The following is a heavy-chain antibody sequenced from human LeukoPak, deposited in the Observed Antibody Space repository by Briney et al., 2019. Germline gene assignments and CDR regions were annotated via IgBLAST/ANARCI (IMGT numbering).Heavy chain of an antibody. J-gene: IGHJ4*02. Sequence: GGSLRLSCAASGFTFSNAWMSWVRQAPGKGLEWVGHIKSKTEGGTTDYAAPVKGRFTISRDDSKNTLYLQMNGLTTEDTALYYCSVAIYSNYKNWGQGTLVTVSS. V-gene: IGHV3-15*01. CDR1: GFTFSNAW. CDR3: SVAIYSNYKN. D-gene: IGHD4-11*01. CDR2: IKSKTEGGTT.